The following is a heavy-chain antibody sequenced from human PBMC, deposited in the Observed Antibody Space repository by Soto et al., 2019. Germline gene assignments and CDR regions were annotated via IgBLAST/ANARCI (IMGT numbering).Heavy chain of an antibody. V-gene: IGHV1-18*01. J-gene: IGHJ4*02. CDR1: GYTFTSYG. CDR3: ARGARYSGYDFFDY. D-gene: IGHD5-12*01. CDR2: ISAYNGNT. Sequence: ASVKVSCKASGYTFTSYGISWVRQAPGQGIEWMGWISAYNGNTNYAQKLQGRVTMTTDTSTSTAYMELRSLRSDDTAVYYCARGARYSGYDFFDYWGQGTLVTVSS.